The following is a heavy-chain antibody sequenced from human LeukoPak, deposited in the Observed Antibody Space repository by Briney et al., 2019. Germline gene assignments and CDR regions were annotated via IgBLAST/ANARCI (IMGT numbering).Heavy chain of an antibody. CDR3: ARVSSFIPTKIDY. CDR2: RYNNGTT. D-gene: IGHD2-15*01. CDR1: GGSISSYY. Sequence: PSETLSLTCTVSGGSISSYYWSWIRQPAGKGLEWIGRRYNNGTTNYNPSLTSRVTKSVDTSKNQFSLKLRSVTAADTAVFYCARVSSFIPTKIDYWGQGTLVTVSS. J-gene: IGHJ4*02. V-gene: IGHV4-4*07.